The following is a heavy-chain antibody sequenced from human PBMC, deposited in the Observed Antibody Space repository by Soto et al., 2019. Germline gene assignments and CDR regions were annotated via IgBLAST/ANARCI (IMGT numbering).Heavy chain of an antibody. CDR2: ISYAGNNK. D-gene: IGHD3-10*01. Sequence: PGGSLRLSCAASGFTFSSYGMHWVRQAPGKGLEWVAIISYAGNNKYYADSVKGRFTISRDNSKNTLFLQMNSLRAEDTAVYYCAKDMVYGMDVWGQGTTVTVSS. CDR3: AKDMVYGMDV. V-gene: IGHV3-30*18. J-gene: IGHJ6*02. CDR1: GFTFSSYG.